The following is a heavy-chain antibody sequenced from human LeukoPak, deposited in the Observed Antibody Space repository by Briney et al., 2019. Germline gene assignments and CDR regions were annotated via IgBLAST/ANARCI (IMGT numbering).Heavy chain of an antibody. D-gene: IGHD5-18*01. CDR2: IYCSGST. Sequence: ASETLSLTCTVSGGSISSYYWSWIRQPPGKGLEWIGYIYCSGSTNYNPSLKSRVTISVDTSKNQFSLKLSSVTAADTAVYYCAREYSYGYSGAFDIWGQGTMVTVSS. J-gene: IGHJ3*02. CDR3: AREYSYGYSGAFDI. CDR1: GGSISSYY. V-gene: IGHV4-59*01.